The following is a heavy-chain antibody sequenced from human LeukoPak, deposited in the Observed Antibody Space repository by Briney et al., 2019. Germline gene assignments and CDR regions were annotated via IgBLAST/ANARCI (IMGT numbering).Heavy chain of an antibody. CDR2: ISSSGSTT. D-gene: IGHD2-15*01. J-gene: IGHJ4*02. Sequence: GGSLRLSCAASGFTFSNYEMNWVRQAPGKGPEWVSYISSSGSTTYYADSVKGRFTISRDNAKNSLYLQMNSLRAEDTAVYYCARGYCSGGSCYFDYWGQGTLVTVSS. V-gene: IGHV3-48*03. CDR3: ARGYCSGGSCYFDY. CDR1: GFTFSNYE.